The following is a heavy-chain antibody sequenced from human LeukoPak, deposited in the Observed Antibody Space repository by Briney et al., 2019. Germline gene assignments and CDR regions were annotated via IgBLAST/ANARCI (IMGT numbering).Heavy chain of an antibody. CDR3: ARGRGWFGELTLARFDY. CDR2: ISSSSNYI. CDR1: GFTFSTYS. Sequence: PGGSLRLSCVASGFTFSTYSMNWVRQAPGKGLEWVSSISSSSNYIYYADSVKGRFTVSRDNAKNSLYLQMNSLRVEDTAVYYCARGRGWFGELTLARFDYWGQGTLVTVSS. J-gene: IGHJ4*02. V-gene: IGHV3-21*01. D-gene: IGHD3-10*01.